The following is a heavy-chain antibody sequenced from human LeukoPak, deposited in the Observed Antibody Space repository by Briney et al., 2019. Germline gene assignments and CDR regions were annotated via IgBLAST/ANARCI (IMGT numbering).Heavy chain of an antibody. CDR3: ARGSADDDDTWIDP. CDR2: ISSSPINI. J-gene: IGHJ5*02. CDR1: GFTLSDYG. V-gene: IGHV3-48*03. Sequence: GGSLSLSCALSGFTLSDYGMNWVRQAPGKGLEWVSYISSSPINIYYADSVRGRFTIGRDNAKNSVFLQMNSLRAEDTAVYYCARGSADDDDTWIDPSGERGQFTVSS. D-gene: IGHD1-1*01.